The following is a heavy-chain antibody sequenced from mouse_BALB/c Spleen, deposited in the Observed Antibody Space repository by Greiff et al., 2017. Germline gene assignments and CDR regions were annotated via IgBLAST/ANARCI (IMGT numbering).Heavy chain of an antibody. CDR2: ISSGGSYT. CDR3: ARADGYPAWFAY. CDR1: GFTFSSYA. Sequence: EVKLVESGGGLVKPGGSLKLSCAASGFTFSSYAMSWVRQSPEKRLEWVAEISSGGSYTYYPDTVTGRFTISRDNAKNTLYLEMSSLRSEDTAMYYCARADGYPAWFAYWGQGTLVTVSA. D-gene: IGHD2-3*01. J-gene: IGHJ3*01. V-gene: IGHV5-9-4*01.